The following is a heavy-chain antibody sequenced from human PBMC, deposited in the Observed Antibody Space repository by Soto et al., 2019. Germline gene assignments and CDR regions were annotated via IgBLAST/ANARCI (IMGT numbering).Heavy chain of an antibody. V-gene: IGHV4-31*03. D-gene: IGHD3-22*01. CDR3: ARGDDYYDSSGYFDY. CDR1: GGSIGSGGYY. CDR2: IYYSGST. Sequence: SETLTLTCTVAGGSIGSGGYYWSWIRQHPGTGLEWIGYIYYSGSTYYNPSLKSRVTISVDTSKNQFSLKLSSVTAADTAVYYCARGDDYYDSSGYFDYWGQGTLVTVSS. J-gene: IGHJ4*02.